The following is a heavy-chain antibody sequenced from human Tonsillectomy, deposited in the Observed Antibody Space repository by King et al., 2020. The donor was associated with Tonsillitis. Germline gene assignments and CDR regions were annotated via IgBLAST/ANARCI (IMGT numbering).Heavy chain of an antibody. D-gene: IGHD6-13*01. CDR2: INPSRGST. CDR1: GYTFTSYY. J-gene: IGHJ5*02. V-gene: IGHV1-46*01. CDR3: ARDLVRTSISFAKCWFDP. Sequence: QLVQSGAEVKKPGASVKVSCKASGYTFTSYYMHWVRQAPGQGLEWLGIINPSRGSTTYAQKFQGRVTMTRDTSTSTVYMELSSLRSEDTAVYYCARDLVRTSISFAKCWFDPWGQGTLVTVSS.